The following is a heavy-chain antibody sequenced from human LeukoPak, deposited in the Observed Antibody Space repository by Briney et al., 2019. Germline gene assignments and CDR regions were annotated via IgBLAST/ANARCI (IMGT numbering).Heavy chain of an antibody. V-gene: IGHV4-34*01. CDR2: INHSGST. CDR3: EKDSHLDV. CDR1: GGSFSGYY. D-gene: IGHD2-15*01. J-gene: IGHJ6*02. Sequence: PSETLSLTCAVYGGSFSGYYWSWIRQPPGKGLEWIGEINHSGSTNYNPSLKSRITISVDTSKNQFSLKLSSVTAADTAVYYCEKDSHLDVWGQGTTVTVSS.